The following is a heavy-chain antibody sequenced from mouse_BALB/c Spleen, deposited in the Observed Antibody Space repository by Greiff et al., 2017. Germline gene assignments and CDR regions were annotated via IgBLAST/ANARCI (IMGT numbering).Heavy chain of an antibody. CDR3: ARDAGSSYPYAMDY. CDR2: IYPGNGDT. D-gene: IGHD1-1*01. J-gene: IGHJ4*01. Sequence: QVQLQQSGAELVKPGASVKLSCTASGFNIKDTYMHWVKQTPGQGLEWIGAIYPGNGDTSYNQKFKGKATLTADKSSSTAYMQLSSLTSEDSAVYYCARDAGSSYPYAMDYWGQGTSVTVSS. CDR1: GFNIKDTY. V-gene: IGHV1-12*01.